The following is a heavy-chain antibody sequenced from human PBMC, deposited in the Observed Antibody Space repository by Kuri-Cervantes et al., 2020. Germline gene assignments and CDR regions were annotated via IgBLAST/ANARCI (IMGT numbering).Heavy chain of an antibody. CDR3: ARGTWGPAY. CDR2: ISWDGGST. D-gene: IGHD7-27*01. J-gene: IGHJ4*02. Sequence: GESLKISCAASGFTFDDYTMHRVRQAPGKGLEWVSLISWDGGSTYYADSVKGRFTISRDNSKNSLYLQMNSLRVEDTAVYYCARGTWGPAYWGQGTLVTVSS. V-gene: IGHV3-43*01. CDR1: GFTFDDYT.